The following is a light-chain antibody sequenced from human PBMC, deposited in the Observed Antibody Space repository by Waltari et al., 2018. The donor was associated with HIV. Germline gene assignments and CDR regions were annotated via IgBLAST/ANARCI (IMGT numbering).Light chain of an antibody. Sequence: DIRLTQSPSTLSASAGDRVAITCRAGQNVGAFLAWYQQKPGKPPTLLIFQASTLEGGVPSRFSGSLSGSDFTLTINGLQSDDFATYYCHQYASFSGTFGQGTKVEL. CDR1: QNVGAF. CDR2: QAS. V-gene: IGKV1-5*03. CDR3: HQYASFSGT. J-gene: IGKJ1*01.